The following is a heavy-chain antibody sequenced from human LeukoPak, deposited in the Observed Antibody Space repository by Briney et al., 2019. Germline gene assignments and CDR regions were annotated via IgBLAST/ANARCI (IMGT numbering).Heavy chain of an antibody. CDR3: ARATLPRSDDYAFDY. V-gene: IGHV1-2*02. CDR2: INPKSGGT. Sequence: ASVKVSCKASGYTFTGYYIHWVRQAPAQGLEWMGWINPKSGGTNYAQKFQGRVTMTRDTSISTAYMDLSSLRSDDTAVYYCARATLPRSDDYAFDYWGQGTLVTVSS. J-gene: IGHJ4*02. D-gene: IGHD4-17*01. CDR1: GYTFTGYY.